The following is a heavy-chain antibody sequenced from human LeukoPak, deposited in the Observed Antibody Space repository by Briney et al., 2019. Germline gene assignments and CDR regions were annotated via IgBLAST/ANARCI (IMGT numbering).Heavy chain of an antibody. J-gene: IGHJ3*02. Sequence: PGGSLRLSCAASGFTFSSYGMHWVRQAPGKGLEWVAFIRYDGSNKHYADSVKGRFTISRDNSKNTLYLQMNSLRAEDTAVYYCARDDGGDFNDAFDIWGQGTLVTVSS. CDR3: ARDDGGDFNDAFDI. CDR1: GFTFSSYG. D-gene: IGHD2-21*02. V-gene: IGHV3-30*02. CDR2: IRYDGSNK.